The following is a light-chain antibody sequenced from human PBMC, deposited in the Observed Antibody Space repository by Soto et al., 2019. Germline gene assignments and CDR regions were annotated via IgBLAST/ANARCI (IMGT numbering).Light chain of an antibody. CDR1: QSVSSN. CDR2: GAS. CDR3: QQYNNWPYT. V-gene: IGKV3-15*01. J-gene: IGKJ2*01. Sequence: EIVMTQSPATLSVSPGERATLSCTASQSVSSNFAWYQQKPGQAPRLLIYGASTRATGLPARFSGSGSGTEFTLTISSLQSEDFAVYYCQQYNNWPYTFGQGTKLEIK.